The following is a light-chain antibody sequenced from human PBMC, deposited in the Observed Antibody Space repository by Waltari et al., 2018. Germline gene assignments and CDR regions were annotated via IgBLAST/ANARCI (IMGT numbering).Light chain of an antibody. Sequence: QSVLTQPPSASGTPGQRVTISCSGSYSNIGRNAVNWYQQLPEAAPKLPIDIDNQRPSGVPDRFSGSKSGTSASLAISGLQSEDEAVYHCATWDDSLNAWVFGGGTKVTVL. CDR2: IDN. CDR1: YSNIGRNA. J-gene: IGLJ3*02. CDR3: ATWDDSLNAWV. V-gene: IGLV1-44*01.